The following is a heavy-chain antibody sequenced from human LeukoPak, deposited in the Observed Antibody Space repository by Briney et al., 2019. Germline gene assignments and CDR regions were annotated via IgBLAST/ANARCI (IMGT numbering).Heavy chain of an antibody. CDR1: GFTFIGYA. V-gene: IGHV3-30*04. D-gene: IGHD2-2*01. J-gene: IGHJ6*03. Sequence: GGSLRLSCAASGFTFIGYALHWVRQAPGKGLKWVAVISNDGSKKYYADSVKGRFTISRDNSKNTLYLQMNSLRAEDTAVYYCARDRTRYCSSTSCYVYYYYMDVWGKGTTVTVSS. CDR3: ARDRTRYCSSTSCYVYYYYMDV. CDR2: ISNDGSKK.